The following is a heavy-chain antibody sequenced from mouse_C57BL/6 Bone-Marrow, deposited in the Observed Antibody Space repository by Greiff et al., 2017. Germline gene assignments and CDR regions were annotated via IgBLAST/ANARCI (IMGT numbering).Heavy chain of an antibody. CDR3: ARSILYYSGSSYPGWFAY. J-gene: IGHJ3*01. CDR1: GYTFTGYW. V-gene: IGHV1-9*01. Sequence: QVQLQQSGAELMKPGASVKLSCKATGYTFTGYWIEWVKQRPGHGLEWIGEILPGSGRTNYNEKFKGKVTLTVDTSSSTAYMQLSSLTSEDSAVYYCARSILYYSGSSYPGWFAYWGQGALVTVSA. CDR2: ILPGSGRT. D-gene: IGHD1-1*01.